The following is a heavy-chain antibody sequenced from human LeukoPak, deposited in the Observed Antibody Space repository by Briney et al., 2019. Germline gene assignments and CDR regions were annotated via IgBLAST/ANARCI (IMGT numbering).Heavy chain of an antibody. CDR1: GFTFSSYG. D-gene: IGHD3-22*01. CDR3: AKDDVYYYDSSGSLDY. J-gene: IGHJ4*02. Sequence: GGSLRLSCAASGFTFSSYGMHWVRQAPGKGLEWVAFIRYDGSNKYYADSVKGRFTISRDNSKNTLYLQMNSLRAEDTAVYYCAKDDVYYYDSSGSLDYWGQGTLVTVSS. V-gene: IGHV3-30*02. CDR2: IRYDGSNK.